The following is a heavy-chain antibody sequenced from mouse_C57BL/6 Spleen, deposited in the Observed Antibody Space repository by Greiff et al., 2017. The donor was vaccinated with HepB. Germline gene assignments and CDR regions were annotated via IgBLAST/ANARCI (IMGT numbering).Heavy chain of an antibody. CDR1: GYTFTDYE. CDR2: IDPETGGT. D-gene: IGHD2-3*01. CDR3: TRRDGLAPPDY. J-gene: IGHJ2*01. V-gene: IGHV1-15*01. Sequence: VQLQQSGAELVRPGASVTLSCKASGYTFTDYEMHWVKQTPVHGLEWIGAIDPETGGTAYNQKFKGKAILTADKSSSTAYMELRSLTSEDSAVYYGTRRDGLAPPDYWGQGTTLTVSS.